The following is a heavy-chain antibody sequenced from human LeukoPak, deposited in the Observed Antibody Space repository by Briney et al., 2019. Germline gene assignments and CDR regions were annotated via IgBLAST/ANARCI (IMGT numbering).Heavy chain of an antibody. V-gene: IGHV4-34*01. Sequence: KASETLSLTCAVYGGPLSGYYWSWIRQPPGKGLEWIGEINHSGATNYNPSLKSRVTIAVDTSKNQFSLRLSSVTAADTAMYYCARGIYGVYCFDYWGQGALVTVSS. CDR3: ARGIYGVYCFDY. D-gene: IGHD4-17*01. CDR2: INHSGAT. J-gene: IGHJ4*02. CDR1: GGPLSGYY.